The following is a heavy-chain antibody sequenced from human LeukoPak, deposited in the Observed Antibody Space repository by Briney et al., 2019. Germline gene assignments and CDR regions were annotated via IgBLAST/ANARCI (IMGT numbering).Heavy chain of an antibody. CDR2: INHSGST. D-gene: IGHD4-23*01. J-gene: IGHJ4*02. CDR1: GGSFSVYY. V-gene: IGHV4-34*01. Sequence: SDTLSLTCAVYGGSFSVYYWRGSRPPPGKGVEGIGEINHSGSTNYNPSLKSRVTISVDTSKNQFSLQLSSVTAADTAVYYCARATDHGGNYGRVDYWGQGTLVTVSS. CDR3: ARATDHGGNYGRVDY.